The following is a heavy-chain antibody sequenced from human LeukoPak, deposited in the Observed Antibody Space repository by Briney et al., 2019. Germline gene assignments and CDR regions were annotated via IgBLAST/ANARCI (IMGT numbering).Heavy chain of an antibody. CDR3: ASQSPACDY. CDR1: GYTFTSYG. CDR2: ISTYNGNT. J-gene: IGHJ4*02. Sequence: ASVKVTCEASGYTFTSYGINWVRQAPGQGLEWMGWISTYNGNTNYAQKFQGRVTMTTDTSTSTAYLELRSLRSDDTAVYYCASQSPACDYWGQGTQVTVSS. V-gene: IGHV1-18*01.